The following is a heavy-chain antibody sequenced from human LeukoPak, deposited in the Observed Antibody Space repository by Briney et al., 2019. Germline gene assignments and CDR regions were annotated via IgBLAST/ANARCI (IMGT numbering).Heavy chain of an antibody. D-gene: IGHD1-1*01. CDR3: ARGDYNWNDYYYYLMDV. V-gene: IGHV3-21*01. J-gene: IGHJ6*02. CDR2: ISSTGSYI. CDR1: GSTFSTYT. Sequence: GGSLRLSCAASGSTFSTYTMNWVRQAPGKGLEWVSSISSTGSYIYYADSVKGRFTISRDNAKNSLYLQMNSLRAEDTAVYYCARGDYNWNDYYYYLMDVWGQGTTVTVSS.